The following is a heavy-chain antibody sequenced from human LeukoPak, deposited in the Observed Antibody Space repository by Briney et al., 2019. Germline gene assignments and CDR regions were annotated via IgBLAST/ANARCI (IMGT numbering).Heavy chain of an antibody. CDR3: ARNGGNYDFWSAQIDY. CDR2: IYHSGGT. J-gene: IGHJ4*02. Sequence: PSETLSLTCTVSGGSISSGGYYWSWIRQPPGKGLEWIGYIYHSGGTYYNPSLKSRVTISVDRSKNQFSLKLSSVTAADTAVYYCARNGGNYDFWSAQIDYWGQGTLVTVSS. D-gene: IGHD3-3*01. CDR1: GGSISSGGYY. V-gene: IGHV4-30-2*01.